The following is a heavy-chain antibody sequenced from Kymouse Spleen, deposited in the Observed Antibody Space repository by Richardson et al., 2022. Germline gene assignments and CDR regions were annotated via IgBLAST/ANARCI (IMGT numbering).Heavy chain of an antibody. CDR2: IYYSGST. J-gene: IGHJ6*02. V-gene: IGHV4-31*03. Sequence: QVQLQESGPGLVKPSQTLSLTCTVSGGSISSGGYYWSWIRQHPGKGLEWIGYIYYSGSTYYNPSLKSRVTISVDTSKNQFSLKLSSVTAADTAVYYCARDSNYDYYYYYGMDVWGQGTTVTVSS. CDR1: GGSISSGGYY. D-gene: IGHD4-11,IGHD4-11*01. CDR3: ARDSNYDYYYYYGMDV.